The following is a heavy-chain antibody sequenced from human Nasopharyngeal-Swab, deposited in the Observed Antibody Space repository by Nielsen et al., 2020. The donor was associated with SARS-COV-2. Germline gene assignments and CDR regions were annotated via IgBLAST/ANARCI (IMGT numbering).Heavy chain of an antibody. CDR2: ISSSSSYI. CDR3: ARINRPYYDFWSGLTPPGIGYYYYYGMDV. CDR1: GFTFSSYS. J-gene: IGHJ6*02. Sequence: GGSLRLSCAASGFTFSSYSMNWVRQAPGQGLEWVSSISSSSSYIYYADSVKGRFPISRDNAKNSLYLQMNSLRAEDTAVYYCARINRPYYDFWSGLTPPGIGYYYYYGMDVWGQGTTVTVSS. D-gene: IGHD3-3*01. V-gene: IGHV3-21*01.